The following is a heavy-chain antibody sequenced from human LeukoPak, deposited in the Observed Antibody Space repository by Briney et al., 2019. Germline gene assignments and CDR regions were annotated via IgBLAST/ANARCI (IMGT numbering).Heavy chain of an antibody. J-gene: IGHJ4*02. D-gene: IGHD5-18*01. CDR1: GFTFTSHA. V-gene: IGHV3-23*01. Sequence: GASLRLSCAASGFTFTSHAMTWVRQAPGKGLEWVSGISASGGNTFYADAVKGRFTISRDNSKNTLYLQMNSLRADDTALYYCAKGGFNYRGYWGQGTLVTVSS. CDR2: ISASGGNT. CDR3: AKGGFNYRGY.